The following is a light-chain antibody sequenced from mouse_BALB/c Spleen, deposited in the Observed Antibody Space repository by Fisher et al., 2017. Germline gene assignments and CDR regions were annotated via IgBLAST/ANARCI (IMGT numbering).Light chain of an antibody. Sequence: DIVLTQTPAIMSASPGEKVTMTCRASSSVSSSYLHWYQQKSGASPKLWIYSTSNLASGVPARFSGSGSGTSYSLTISSMEGEDAATYYCQQFTSSPFTFGSGTKLEIK. J-gene: IGKJ4*01. V-gene: IGKV4-57-1*01. CDR1: SSVSSSY. CDR2: STS. CDR3: QQFTSSPFT.